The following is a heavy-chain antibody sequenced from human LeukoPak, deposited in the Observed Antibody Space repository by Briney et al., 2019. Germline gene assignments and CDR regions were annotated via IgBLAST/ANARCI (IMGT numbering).Heavy chain of an antibody. CDR1: GFTFSSYA. V-gene: IGHV3-23*01. J-gene: IGHJ6*03. CDR2: ISGSGGST. D-gene: IGHD4-17*01. CDR3: ARRITVTTRNYYMDV. Sequence: PGGSLRLSCAAPGFTFSSYAMSWVRQAPGKGLEWVSAISGSGGSTYYADSVKGRFTISRDNSKNTLYLQMNGLRAEDTAVYYCARRITVTTRNYYMDVWGKGTTVTVSS.